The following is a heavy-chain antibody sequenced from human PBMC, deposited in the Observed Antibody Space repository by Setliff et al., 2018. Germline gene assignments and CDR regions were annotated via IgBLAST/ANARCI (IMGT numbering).Heavy chain of an antibody. CDR1: EFIFRTHW. CDR3: VTDPPFSGWSFDS. D-gene: IGHD6-19*01. Sequence: PGGSLRLSCVASEFIFRTHWMYWVRQVPAKGLVWVSRIDSDGSNTHYADSVKGRFTISRDNAKNTVYLQMNSLRAEDTAMYYCVTDPPFSGWSFDSWGQGTLVTVSS. V-gene: IGHV3-74*01. CDR2: IDSDGSNT. J-gene: IGHJ4*02.